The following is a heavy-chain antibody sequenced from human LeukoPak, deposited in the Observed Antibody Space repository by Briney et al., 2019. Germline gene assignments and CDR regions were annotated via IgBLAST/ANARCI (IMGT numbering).Heavy chain of an antibody. CDR3: ARGHSSSRPPHWYFDL. CDR1: GGSISSGGYS. CDR2: IYHSGST. V-gene: IGHV4-30-2*01. J-gene: IGHJ2*01. Sequence: SQTLSLTCAVSGGSISSGGYSWSWIRQPPGKGLEWIGYIYHSGSTYYNPSLKSRVTISVDRSKNQFSLKLSSVTAADTAVYYCARGHSSSRPPHWYFDLWGRGTLVTVSS. D-gene: IGHD6-13*01.